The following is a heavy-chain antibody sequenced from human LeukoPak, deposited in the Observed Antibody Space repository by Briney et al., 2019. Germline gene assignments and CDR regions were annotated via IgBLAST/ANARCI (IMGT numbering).Heavy chain of an antibody. CDR3: ARSGDGSGSYYVAFDY. D-gene: IGHD1-26*01. V-gene: IGHV3-30-3*01. J-gene: IGHJ4*02. CDR1: GFTFSSYA. CDR2: ISYDGGNK. Sequence: GGSLRLSCAASGFTFSSYAMHWVRQAPGKGLEWVAVISYDGGNKYYADSVKGRFTISRDNSKNMLYLQVNSLRAEDTAVFYCARSGDGSGSYYVAFDYWGQGTLVTVSS.